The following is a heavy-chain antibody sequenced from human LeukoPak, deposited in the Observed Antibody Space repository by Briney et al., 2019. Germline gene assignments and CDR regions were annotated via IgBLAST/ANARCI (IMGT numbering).Heavy chain of an antibody. V-gene: IGHV4-34*01. CDR3: ARLGFGMVDY. J-gene: IGHJ4*02. Sequence: SETLSLTCAVYGGSFSGHYWSWIRQPPGKGLEWIGEINHSGSTNYNPSLKSRVTISVDTSKNQFSLKLSSVTAADTAVYYCARLGFGMVDYWGQGTLVTVSS. D-gene: IGHD3-16*01. CDR1: GGSFSGHY. CDR2: INHSGST.